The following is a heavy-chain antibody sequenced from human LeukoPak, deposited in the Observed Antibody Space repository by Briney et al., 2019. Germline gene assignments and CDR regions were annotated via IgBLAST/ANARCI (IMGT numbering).Heavy chain of an antibody. Sequence: GGSLRLSCAASGFTFSSYSMNWVRQAPGKGLEWVSSISSSSSYIYYADSVKGRFTISRDNAKNSLYLQMNSLRAEDAAVYYCAKQRSSLGGYFDYWGQGTLVTVSS. D-gene: IGHD3-16*01. CDR2: ISSSSSYI. J-gene: IGHJ4*02. CDR3: AKQRSSLGGYFDY. CDR1: GFTFSSYS. V-gene: IGHV3-21*04.